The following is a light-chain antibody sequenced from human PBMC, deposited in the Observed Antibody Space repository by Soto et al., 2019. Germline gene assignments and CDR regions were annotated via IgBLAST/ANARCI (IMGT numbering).Light chain of an antibody. CDR2: EVT. J-gene: IGLJ3*02. CDR3: SSFASSNTWV. Sequence: QSALTQPPSASGSPGQSVTISCTGTSSAVGAYNYVSWYQQHAGKAPKLVIYEVTKRPSGVPDRFSGSKSANTASLTVSGLQAEDEADYYCSSFASSNTWVFGGGTKRTVL. CDR1: SSAVGAYNY. V-gene: IGLV2-8*01.